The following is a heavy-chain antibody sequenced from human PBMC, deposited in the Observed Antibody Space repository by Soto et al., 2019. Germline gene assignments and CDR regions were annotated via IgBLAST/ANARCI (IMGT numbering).Heavy chain of an antibody. CDR3: ARSSDGDYVDY. V-gene: IGHV4-30-4*01. Sequence: NPSETLSLTCTVSGGSISSGDYYWSWIRQPPGKGLEWIGYIYYSGSTYYNPSLKSRVTISVDTSKNQFSLKLSSVTAADTAVYYCARSSDGDYVDYWGQGTLVTVSS. CDR1: GGSISSGDYY. CDR2: IYYSGST. D-gene: IGHD4-17*01. J-gene: IGHJ4*02.